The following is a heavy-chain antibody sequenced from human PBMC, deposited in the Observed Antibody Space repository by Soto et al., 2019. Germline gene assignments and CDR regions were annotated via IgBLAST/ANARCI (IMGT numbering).Heavy chain of an antibody. Sequence: GASVKVSCKAAGGTFSSYTISWVRQAPGQGLEWMGRIIPILGIANYAQKFQGRVTITADKSTSTAYMELSSLRSEDTAVYYCANQYSGYEKPPYYYMDVWGQGTQVTVSS. CDR3: ANQYSGYEKPPYYYMDV. V-gene: IGHV1-69*02. CDR1: GGTFSSYT. CDR2: IIPILGIA. D-gene: IGHD5-12*01. J-gene: IGHJ6*03.